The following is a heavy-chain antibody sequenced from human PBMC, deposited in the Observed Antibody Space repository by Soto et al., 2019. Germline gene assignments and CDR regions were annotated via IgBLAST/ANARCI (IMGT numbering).Heavy chain of an antibody. CDR1: GLTFSRYG. CDR2: IWYDGSNK. Sequence: QVQLVESGGGVVQPGKSLRLSCAVSGLTFSRYGMHWVRQAPGKGLEWVAVIWYDGSNKYYADSVKGRFTISRDNSKKTLSLQMTSLRVEDTAVYYCAGEYYYDETGLDVWGQGTTVTVSS. J-gene: IGHJ6*02. CDR3: AGEYYYDETGLDV. V-gene: IGHV3-33*01. D-gene: IGHD3-22*01.